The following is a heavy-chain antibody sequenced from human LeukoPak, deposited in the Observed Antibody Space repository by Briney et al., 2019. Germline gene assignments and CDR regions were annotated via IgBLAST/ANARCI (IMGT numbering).Heavy chain of an antibody. CDR2: INHSGST. CDR1: GGSFSGYY. Sequence: PSETLSLTCAVYGGSFSGYYWSWIRQPPGKGLEWIGEINHSGSTNYNPSLKSRVTISVDTSKKQFSLNLTSVIAADTAVYYCARHVTVHYSSFDYWGQGTLVTVSS. J-gene: IGHJ4*02. D-gene: IGHD2-15*01. V-gene: IGHV4-34*01. CDR3: ARHVTVHYSSFDY.